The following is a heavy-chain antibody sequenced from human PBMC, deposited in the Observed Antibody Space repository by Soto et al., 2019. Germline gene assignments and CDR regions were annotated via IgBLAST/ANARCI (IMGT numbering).Heavy chain of an antibody. CDR3: ARKFPWYSSAYYYYYGMDV. D-gene: IGHD6-25*01. J-gene: IGHJ6*02. V-gene: IGHV4-34*01. CDR1: GGSFSGYY. CDR2: INHSGST. Sequence: QVQLQQWGAGLLKPSETLSLTCAVYGGSFSGYYWSWIRQPPGKGLEWIGEINHSGSTNYNPSLKSRVTISVDTSKNQFSLKLSSVTAADTAVYYCARKFPWYSSAYYYYYGMDVWGQGTTVTVSS.